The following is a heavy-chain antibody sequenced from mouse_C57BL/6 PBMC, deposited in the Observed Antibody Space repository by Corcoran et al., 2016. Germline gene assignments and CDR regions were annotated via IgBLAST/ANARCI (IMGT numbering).Heavy chain of an antibody. D-gene: IGHD2-3*01. Sequence: QIQLVQSGPELKKPGETVKISCKASGYTFTTYGMSWVKQAPGKGLKWMGWINTHSGVPTYADDFKGRFAFSLETSASTAYLQINNLKNEDTATYFCARDDGYYLAWFAYWGQGTLVTVSA. CDR3: ARDDGYYLAWFAY. CDR2: INTHSGVP. CDR1: GYTFTTYG. V-gene: IGHV9-3*01. J-gene: IGHJ3*01.